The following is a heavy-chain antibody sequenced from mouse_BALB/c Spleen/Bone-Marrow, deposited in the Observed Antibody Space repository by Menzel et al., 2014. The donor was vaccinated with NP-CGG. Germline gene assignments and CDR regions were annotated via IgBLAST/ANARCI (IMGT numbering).Heavy chain of an antibody. V-gene: IGHV1S81*02. J-gene: IGHJ4*01. CDR1: GYTFTSYW. Sequence: QVQLQQSGAELVKPGASVKLSCKASGYTFTSYWMHWVKQRPGQGLEWIGEINPSNGRTYYNEKFKGKATLTIDTSSSTAYMQLSSLTSEDSAVYFCARHYYGSSDAMDYWGQGTSVTVSS. CDR3: ARHYYGSSDAMDY. D-gene: IGHD1-1*01. CDR2: INPSNGRT.